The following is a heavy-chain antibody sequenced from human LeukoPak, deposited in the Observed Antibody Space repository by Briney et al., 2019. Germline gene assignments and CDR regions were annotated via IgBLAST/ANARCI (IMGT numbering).Heavy chain of an antibody. D-gene: IGHD3-10*01. Sequence: ASVKVFCKASGGTFSSYAISWVRQAPGQGLEWMGGIIPIFGTANYAQKFQGRVTITAAESTSTAYMELSSLRSEDTAVYYCARGGGSGSYNPYDYWGQGTLVTVSS. CDR2: IIPIFGTA. CDR3: ARGGGSGSYNPYDY. V-gene: IGHV1-69*13. J-gene: IGHJ4*02. CDR1: GGTFSSYA.